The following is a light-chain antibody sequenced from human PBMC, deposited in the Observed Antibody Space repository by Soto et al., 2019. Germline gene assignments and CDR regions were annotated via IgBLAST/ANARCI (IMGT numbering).Light chain of an antibody. Sequence: QAVVTQPPSVSGAPGQRVTISCTGSSSNIGAGYDVHWYQQLPGTAPKLLIYGNNNRPSGVPDRFSGSKSGTSASLAITGLQAEDEADYYCQSYDSSLSAYVFGGGTKLTVL. CDR1: SSNIGAGYD. CDR2: GNN. CDR3: QSYDSSLSAYV. J-gene: IGLJ3*02. V-gene: IGLV1-40*01.